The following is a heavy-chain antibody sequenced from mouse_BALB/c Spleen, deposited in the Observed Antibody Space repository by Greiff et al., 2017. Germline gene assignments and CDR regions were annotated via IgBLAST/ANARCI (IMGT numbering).Heavy chain of an antibody. CDR2: IYPSDSYT. CDR1: GYTFTSYW. V-gene: IGHV1-69*02. J-gene: IGHJ2*01. CDR3: TRTDYRYDLYYFDY. D-gene: IGHD2-14*01. Sequence: QVQLQQPGAELVRPGASVKLSCKASGYTFTSYWINWVKQRPGQGLEWIGNIYPSDSYTNYNQKFKDKATLTVDKSSSTAYMQLSSPTSEDSAVYYCTRTDYRYDLYYFDYWGQGTTLTVSS.